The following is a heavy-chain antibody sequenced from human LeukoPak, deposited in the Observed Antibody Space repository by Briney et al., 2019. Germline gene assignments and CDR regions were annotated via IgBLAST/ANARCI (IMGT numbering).Heavy chain of an antibody. CDR2: IKQDGSEK. V-gene: IGHV3-7*01. J-gene: IGHJ4*02. CDR1: GFTFSSYW. Sequence: GGSLRLSCAASGFTFSSYWMSWVRQAPGKGLEWVANIKQDGSEKYYVDSVKGRFTISRDNAKNSLYLQMNSLRAEDTAVYYCASVGDYVWGSYRHDYWGQGTLVTVSS. CDR3: ASVGDYVWGSYRHDY. D-gene: IGHD3-16*02.